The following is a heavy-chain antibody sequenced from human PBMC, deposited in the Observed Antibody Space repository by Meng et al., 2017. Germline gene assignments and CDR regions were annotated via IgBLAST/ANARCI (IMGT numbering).Heavy chain of an antibody. V-gene: IGHV3-13*01. J-gene: IGHJ3*02. CDR1: GFTFSSYD. CDR3: ARGGYSYGLDAFDI. Sequence: GESLKISCAASGFTFSSYDMHWVRQATGKGLEWVSAIGTAGDTYYPGSVKGRFTISRENAKNSLYLQMNSLRAGDTAVYYCARGGYSYGLDAFDIWGQGTMVTRLL. CDR2: IGTAGDT. D-gene: IGHD5-18*01.